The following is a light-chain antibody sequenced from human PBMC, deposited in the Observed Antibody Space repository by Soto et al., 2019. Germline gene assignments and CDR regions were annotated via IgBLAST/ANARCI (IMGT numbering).Light chain of an antibody. CDR2: EVS. CDR1: SSDVGGYNY. Sequence: QSALTQPPSASGSPGQSVTISCIGTSSDVGGYNYVSWYQQHPGKAPKLMIYEVSKRPSGVPDRFSGSKSGNTASLTVSGLQAEDAADYYASSYAASNTLGVFGGGTKLTVL. CDR3: SSYAASNTLGV. J-gene: IGLJ2*01. V-gene: IGLV2-8*01.